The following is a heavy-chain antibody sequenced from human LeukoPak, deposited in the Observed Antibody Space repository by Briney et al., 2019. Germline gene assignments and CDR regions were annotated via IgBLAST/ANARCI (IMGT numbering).Heavy chain of an antibody. J-gene: IGHJ3*02. CDR2: IYPGDSDT. CDR3: ARLVTIFGVVRGAFDI. CDR1: GYRLPSYW. D-gene: IGHD3-3*01. V-gene: IGHV5-51*01. Sequence: GESLQISCKGSGYRLPSYWIGGVRQMPGKGLEWMGLIYPGDSDTSYSPSFQGHVTNSADHSLSTPYLQRSSLRASDTAMYYCARLVTIFGVVRGAFDIWGQGTMVTVSS.